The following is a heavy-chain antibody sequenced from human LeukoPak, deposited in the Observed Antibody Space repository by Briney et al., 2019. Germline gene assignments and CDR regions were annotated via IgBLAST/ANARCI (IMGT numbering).Heavy chain of an antibody. CDR3: ARSGLQYSSSWYRTGFDP. Sequence: SVKVSCKPSGYTFTSYGISWVRQAPGQGLEWMGWISAYNGNTNYAQKLQGRVTMTTDTSTSTAYMELRSLRSDDTAVYYCARSGLQYSSSWYRTGFDPWGQGSLVTVSS. V-gene: IGHV1-18*01. J-gene: IGHJ5*02. CDR1: GYTFTSYG. D-gene: IGHD6-13*01. CDR2: ISAYNGNT.